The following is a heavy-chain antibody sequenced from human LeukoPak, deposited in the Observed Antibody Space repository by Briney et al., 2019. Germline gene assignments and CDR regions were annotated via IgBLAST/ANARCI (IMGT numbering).Heavy chain of an antibody. CDR2: ISTSGSI. J-gene: IGHJ4*02. CDR1: GDSISSGSYY. CDR3: ARAVAVTADFDQ. D-gene: IGHD6-19*01. Sequence: SQTLSLTCTVSGDSISSGSYYWNWIRQPAGKGLEWIGRISTSGSINYNPSLKSRVTMSIDTSESQLSLKLSSVTAADTAVYYCARAVAVTADFDQWCQGTLDTVSS. V-gene: IGHV4-61*02.